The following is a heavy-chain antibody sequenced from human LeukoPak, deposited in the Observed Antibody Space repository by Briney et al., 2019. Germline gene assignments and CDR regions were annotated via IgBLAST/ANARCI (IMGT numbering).Heavy chain of an antibody. D-gene: IGHD1-7*01. CDR1: DYSLSSGYY. Sequence: SETLSLTCAVSDYSLSSGYYWGWIRQPPGKGLEWIGEINHSGSTNYNPSLKSRATISVDTSKNQFSLKVNSVTAADTAVYYCARRNWNYENWFDPWGQGTLVTVSS. CDR2: INHSGST. CDR3: ARRNWNYENWFDP. V-gene: IGHV4-38-2*01. J-gene: IGHJ5*02.